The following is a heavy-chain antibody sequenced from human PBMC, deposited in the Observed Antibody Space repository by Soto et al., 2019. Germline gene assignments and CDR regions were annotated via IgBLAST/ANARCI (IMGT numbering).Heavy chain of an antibody. V-gene: IGHV3-30-3*01. D-gene: IGHD3-22*01. CDR3: ARGGYYDSSGYWASFDY. Sequence: QVQLVESGGGVVQPGRSLRLSCAASGFTFSSYAMHWVRQAPGKGLEWVAVISYDGSNKYYADSVKGRFTISRDNSKNTLYLQMNSLRAEDTAVYYCARGGYYDSSGYWASFDYWGQGTLVTVSS. J-gene: IGHJ4*02. CDR2: ISYDGSNK. CDR1: GFTFSSYA.